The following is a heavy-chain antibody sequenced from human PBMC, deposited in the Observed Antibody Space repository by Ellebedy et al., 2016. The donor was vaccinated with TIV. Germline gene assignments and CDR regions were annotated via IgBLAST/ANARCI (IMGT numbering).Heavy chain of an antibody. CDR2: ISGSGGST. V-gene: IGHV3-23*01. J-gene: IGHJ4*02. D-gene: IGHD1-26*01. CDR3: AKDPDSGSYYSGIGVY. CDR1: GFTFSSYD. Sequence: GGSLRLSCAASGFTFSSYDMHWVRQATGKGLEWVSAISGSGGSTYYADSVKGRFTISRDDSKNTLYLQMNSLRAEDTAVYYCAKDPDSGSYYSGIGVYWGQGTLVTVSS.